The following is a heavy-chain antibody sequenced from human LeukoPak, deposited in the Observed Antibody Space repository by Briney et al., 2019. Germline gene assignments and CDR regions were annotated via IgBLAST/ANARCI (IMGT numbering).Heavy chain of an antibody. D-gene: IGHD6-19*01. CDR3: ARDLEWLVLDY. Sequence: GASVKVSFKASGGTFSSYAISWVRQAPGQGLEWMGWINTNTGNPTYAQGFTGRFVFSLDTSVSTAYLQISSLKAEDTAVYYCARDLEWLVLDYWGQGTLVTVSS. J-gene: IGHJ4*02. V-gene: IGHV7-4-1*02. CDR2: INTNTGNP. CDR1: GGTFSSYA.